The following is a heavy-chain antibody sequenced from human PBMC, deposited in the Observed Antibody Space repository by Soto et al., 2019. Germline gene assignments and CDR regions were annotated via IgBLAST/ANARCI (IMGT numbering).Heavy chain of an antibody. Sequence: GASVKVSCKASGYTFTSYYMHWVRQAPGQGLEWMGIINPSGGSTSYAQKFQGRVTMTRDTSTSTVYMELSSLRSEDTAVYYCARGITIIVVVIPYDAFDIWGQGTRVTVSS. V-gene: IGHV1-46*01. CDR2: INPSGGST. D-gene: IGHD3-22*01. CDR1: GYTFTSYY. CDR3: ARGITIIVVVIPYDAFDI. J-gene: IGHJ3*02.